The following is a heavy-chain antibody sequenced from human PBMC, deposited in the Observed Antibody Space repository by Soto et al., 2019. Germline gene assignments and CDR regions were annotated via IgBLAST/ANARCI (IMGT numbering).Heavy chain of an antibody. CDR3: AKDQEMATIGSVGY. D-gene: IGHD5-12*01. CDR2: ISGSGGST. J-gene: IGHJ4*02. V-gene: IGHV3-23*01. CDR1: GFTFSSYA. Sequence: GGSLSLSCAASGFTFSSYAMSWVRQAPGKGLEWVSAISGSGGSTYYADSVKGRFTISRDNSKNTLYLQMNSLRAEDTAVYYCAKDQEMATIGSVGYWGQGTLVTVSS.